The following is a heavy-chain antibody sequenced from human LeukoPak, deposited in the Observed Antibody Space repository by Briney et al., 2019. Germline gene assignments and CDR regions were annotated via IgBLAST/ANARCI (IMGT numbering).Heavy chain of an antibody. J-gene: IGHJ5*02. Sequence: GGSLRLSCAASGFSLSSYSMNWVRQAPGKGLEWVSYITPSSGTIYYADSVKGRFTISRDNAKNSLYLQMNSLRAEDTAVYYCAREVVREVNWFDPWGQGTLVTVSS. CDR3: AREVVREVNWFDP. D-gene: IGHD6-6*01. V-gene: IGHV3-48*04. CDR2: ITPSSGTI. CDR1: GFSLSSYS.